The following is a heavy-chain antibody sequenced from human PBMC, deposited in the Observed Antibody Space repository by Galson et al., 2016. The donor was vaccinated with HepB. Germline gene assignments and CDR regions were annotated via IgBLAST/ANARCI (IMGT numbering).Heavy chain of an antibody. Sequence: GFTFRSYAMNWVRQAPGQGLEWVSSISSSSTYIYYADSVKGRFTISRDNAKNSLYLQMNSLRAEDTAVYYCARADSVFDYWGQGTLVTVSS. V-gene: IGHV3-21*01. CDR2: ISSSSTYI. CDR1: GFTFRSYA. CDR3: ARADSVFDY. D-gene: IGHD2-15*01. J-gene: IGHJ4*02.